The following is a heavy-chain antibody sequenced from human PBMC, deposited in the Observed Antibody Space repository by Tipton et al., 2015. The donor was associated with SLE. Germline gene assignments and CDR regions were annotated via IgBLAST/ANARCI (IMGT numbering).Heavy chain of an antibody. CDR3: AAGDRDDYYGMDV. V-gene: IGHV4-4*07. J-gene: IGHJ6*02. CDR2: IYSSGDR. Sequence: LRLSCTVSGGSISFDYWSWIRKSAGRGLEWIGSIYSSGDRDYNPSLKSRVTMSVDTSKNQFSLKLSSVTALDTAVYYCAAGDRDDYYGMDVWGQGTTVTVSS. D-gene: IGHD4-17*01. CDR1: GGSISFDY.